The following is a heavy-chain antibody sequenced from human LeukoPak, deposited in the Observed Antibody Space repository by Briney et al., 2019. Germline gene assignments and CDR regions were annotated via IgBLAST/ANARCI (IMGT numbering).Heavy chain of an antibody. CDR3: AAAAVPAAPLDY. J-gene: IGHJ4*02. Sequence: PGGSLRLSCAASGFTVSSNYMSWVRQAPGKGLEWVSVIYSGGSTYYADSVKGRFTISRDNSKNTLYLQMNSLRAEDTAVYYCAAAAVPAAPLDYWGQGTLVTVSS. CDR1: GFTVSSNY. V-gene: IGHV3-66*01. D-gene: IGHD2-2*01. CDR2: IYSGGST.